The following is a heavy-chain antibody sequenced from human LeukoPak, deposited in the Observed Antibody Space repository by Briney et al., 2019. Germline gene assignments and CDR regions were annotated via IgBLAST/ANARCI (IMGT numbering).Heavy chain of an antibody. Sequence: PGGSLRLSCVASGFTFSDYYMSWIRQAPGKGLEWVSGISASGDSTRYAESVKGRFTISRDNSKNTLYLLMNSLRAEDTAVYYCANGNGQRFLEWLHETYFDYWGQGTLVSVSS. V-gene: IGHV3-23*01. D-gene: IGHD3-3*01. CDR3: ANGNGQRFLEWLHETYFDY. CDR1: GFTFSDYY. CDR2: ISASGDST. J-gene: IGHJ4*02.